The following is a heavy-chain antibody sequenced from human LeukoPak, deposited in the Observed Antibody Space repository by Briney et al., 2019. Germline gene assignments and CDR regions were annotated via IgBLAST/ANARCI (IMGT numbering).Heavy chain of an antibody. CDR1: GGPISSGSYY. J-gene: IGHJ5*01. D-gene: IGHD2-15*01. CDR3: ATGYGKLDS. V-gene: IGHV4-61*02. Sequence: TLSLTCTVSGGPISSGSYYWSWIRQPAGKGLEWIGRIYASGNINYNPSLKSRVTISVDTSKNQFSLKLSSVTAADTAVYYCATGYGKLDSWGQGTLVTVSS. CDR2: IYASGNI.